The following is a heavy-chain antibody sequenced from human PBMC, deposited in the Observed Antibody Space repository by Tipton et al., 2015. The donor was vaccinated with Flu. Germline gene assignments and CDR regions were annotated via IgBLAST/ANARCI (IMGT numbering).Heavy chain of an antibody. V-gene: IGHV3-7*01. Sequence: SLRLSCAASGFTFSNYWMNWVRQVPGKGLEWVANIKQDGSEKYYVDSVKGRFTISRDNAKKSLYLQMNSLRAEDTAVYFCASLKVLSLGSHYSGMDVWGLGTTVPVSS. CDR3: ASLKVLSLGSHYSGMDV. J-gene: IGHJ6*02. CDR2: IKQDGSEK. CDR1: GFTFSNYW. D-gene: IGHD1-26*01.